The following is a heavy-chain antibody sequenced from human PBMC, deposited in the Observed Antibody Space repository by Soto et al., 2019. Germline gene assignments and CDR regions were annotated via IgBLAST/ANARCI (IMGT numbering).Heavy chain of an antibody. CDR2: ISYDGSNK. CDR1: GFTFSSYA. CDR3: ARDGVDIVVVVAATNLLGYYGMDV. Sequence: GGSLRLSCAASGFTFSSYAMHWVRQAPGKGLEWVAVISYDGSNKYYADSVKGRFTISRDNSKNTLYLQMNSLRAEDTAVYYCARDGVDIVVVVAATNLLGYYGMDVWGQGTTVTVSS. V-gene: IGHV3-30-3*01. J-gene: IGHJ6*02. D-gene: IGHD2-15*01.